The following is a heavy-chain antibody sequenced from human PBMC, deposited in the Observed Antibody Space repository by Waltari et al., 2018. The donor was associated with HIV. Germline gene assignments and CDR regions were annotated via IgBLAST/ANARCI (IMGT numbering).Heavy chain of an antibody. Sequence: QVQLVESWGGVVQHGGPPRLSCAASGFTFCPVAFHWVCQAPGKRLEWVALISYGGRNKVYADSVKGRFTISRDNSKNTLYLQMNSLRAEDTAVYYCARDGHFYDSRPLDYWGQGTLVTVSS. CDR3: ARDGHFYDSRPLDY. V-gene: IGHV3-30*04. CDR2: ISYGGRNK. D-gene: IGHD3-22*01. CDR1: GFTFCPVA. J-gene: IGHJ4*02.